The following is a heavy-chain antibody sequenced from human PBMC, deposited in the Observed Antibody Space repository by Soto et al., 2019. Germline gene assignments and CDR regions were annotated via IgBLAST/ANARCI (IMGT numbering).Heavy chain of an antibody. Sequence: ASVKVSCKASGYTLTGYYMHWVRQAPGQGLEWMGWINPNSGGTNYAQKFQGWVTMTRDTSISTAYMELSRLRSDDTAVYYCARGAKGCSITSCYGYAFDMWGQGKIVTVSS. V-gene: IGHV1-2*04. CDR3: ARGAKGCSITSCYGYAFDM. CDR1: GYTLTGYY. J-gene: IGHJ3*02. CDR2: INPNSGGT. D-gene: IGHD2-2*01.